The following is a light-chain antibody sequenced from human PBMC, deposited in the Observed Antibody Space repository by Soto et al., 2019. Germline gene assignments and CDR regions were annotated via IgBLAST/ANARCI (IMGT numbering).Light chain of an antibody. CDR2: EGS. Sequence: QSALTQPASVNGFPGQSITISCTGTSSDVGSYNLVSWYQQHPGKAPKLMIYEGSKRPSGVSNRFSGSKSGNTASLTISGLQAEDEADYYCCSYAGSYVFGTGTKVTVL. V-gene: IGLV2-23*01. J-gene: IGLJ1*01. CDR1: SSDVGSYNL. CDR3: CSYAGSYV.